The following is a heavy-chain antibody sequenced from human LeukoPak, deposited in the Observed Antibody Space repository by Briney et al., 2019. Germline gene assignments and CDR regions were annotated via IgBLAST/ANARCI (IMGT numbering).Heavy chain of an antibody. J-gene: IGHJ4*02. V-gene: IGHV4-39*01. CDR3: VTYYFDSSGPKKNY. Sequence: KASETLSLTCTVSGGSIRSSYYYWGWIRQPPGKGLEWIGSTYDSGSTYYNPSLKSRVTISVDTSKKQFSLKLSSVTAADTAVYYCVTYYFDSSGPKKNYWGQGTLVTVSS. CDR2: TYDSGST. CDR1: GGSIRSSYYY. D-gene: IGHD3-22*01.